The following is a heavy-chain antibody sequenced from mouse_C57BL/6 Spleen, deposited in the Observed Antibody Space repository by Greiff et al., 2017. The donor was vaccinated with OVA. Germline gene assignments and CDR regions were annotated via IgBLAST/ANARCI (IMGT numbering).Heavy chain of an antibody. J-gene: IGHJ2*01. CDR2: ISDGGSYT. CDR3: ARVYSNYFDY. D-gene: IGHD2-5*01. V-gene: IGHV5-4*03. Sequence: EVMLVESGGGLVKTGGSLKLSCAASGFTFSSYAMSWVRQTPEKRLEWVATISDGGSYTYYPDNVKGRFTISRDNAKNNLYLQMSHLKSEDTAMYYCARVYSNYFDYWGQGTTLTVSS. CDR1: GFTFSSYA.